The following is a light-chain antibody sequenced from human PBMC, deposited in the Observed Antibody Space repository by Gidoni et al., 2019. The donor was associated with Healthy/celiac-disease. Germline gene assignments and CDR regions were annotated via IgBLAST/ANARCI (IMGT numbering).Light chain of an antibody. CDR2: KAS. J-gene: IGKJ1*01. V-gene: IGKV1-5*03. CDR1: QSISSW. CDR3: QQYNSYSWT. Sequence: DIQVTHSPSTLSASGGDRVTIPCRASQSISSWLAWYQQKPGKAPKLLIYKASSLESGVPSRFSGSGSGTEFTLTISSLQPDDFATYYCQQYNSYSWTFGQGTKVEIK.